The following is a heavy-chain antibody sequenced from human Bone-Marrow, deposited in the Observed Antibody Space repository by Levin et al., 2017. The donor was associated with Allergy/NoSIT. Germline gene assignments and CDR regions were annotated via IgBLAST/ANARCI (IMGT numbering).Heavy chain of an antibody. V-gene: IGHV3-23*01. Sequence: GESLKISCVASGFTFSNYAMRWVRQAPGMGLEWVSGISDVGRTYYADSVKGRFTTSRDNSKSTMWLQMNSLRAEDTAVYYCAKEEDSSFTHWGQGTLVTVSS. D-gene: IGHD2-15*01. CDR3: AKEEDSSFTH. J-gene: IGHJ4*01. CDR2: ISDVGRT. CDR1: GFTFSNYA.